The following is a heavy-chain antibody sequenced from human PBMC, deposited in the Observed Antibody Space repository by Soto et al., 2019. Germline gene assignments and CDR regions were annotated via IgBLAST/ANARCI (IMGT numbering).Heavy chain of an antibody. CDR1: GYTFTSYY. Sequence: ASVEVSCKASGYTFTSYYINWVLQATGQGLEWMGWMNPNSGNTGYAQKFQGRVTMTRNTSISTAYMELSSLRSEDTAVYYCARGRSIEVPAAIRYYYYYGMDVWGQGTTVTVSS. J-gene: IGHJ6*02. D-gene: IGHD2-2*01. CDR3: ARGRSIEVPAAIRYYYYYGMDV. V-gene: IGHV1-8*01. CDR2: MNPNSGNT.